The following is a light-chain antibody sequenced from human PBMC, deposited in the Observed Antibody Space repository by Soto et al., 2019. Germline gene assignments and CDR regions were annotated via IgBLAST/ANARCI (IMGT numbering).Light chain of an antibody. V-gene: IGLV2-11*01. J-gene: IGLJ3*02. CDR1: NSDVGGYDY. Sequence: QSALTQPRSVSGSPGQSVTISCTGTNSDVGGYDYVSWYQQHPGKAPKLMIYDVIKRPSGVPDRFSGSKSGNTASLTISGLQAEDEADYYCCSYAGSGAGSWVFGGGTQLTVL. CDR2: DVI. CDR3: CSYAGSGAGSWV.